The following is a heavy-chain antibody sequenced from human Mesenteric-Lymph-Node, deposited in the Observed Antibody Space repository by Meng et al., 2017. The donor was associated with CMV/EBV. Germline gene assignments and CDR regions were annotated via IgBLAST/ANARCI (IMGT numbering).Heavy chain of an antibody. CDR3: ERVAEGSGTNFFDH. Sequence: KSSGYTFTGFYIHWVRQAPGQGLEWMGRINPNNGGTNYAQKFQGSVTMTRDTSINTAYMELTRLKSDDTDVYYCERVAEGSGTNFFDHWGQGTLVTVSS. CDR1: GYTFTGFY. CDR2: INPNNGGT. D-gene: IGHD3-10*01. V-gene: IGHV1-2*05. J-gene: IGHJ5*02.